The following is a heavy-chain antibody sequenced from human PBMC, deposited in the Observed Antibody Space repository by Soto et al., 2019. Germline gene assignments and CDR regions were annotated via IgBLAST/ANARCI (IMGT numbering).Heavy chain of an antibody. CDR1: GYTFTSYD. CDR2: MNPNSGNK. Sequence: QVQLVQSGAEVKKPWASVKVSCKASGYTFTSYDINWVRQATGPGLEWMGWMNPNSGNKGYPQKSHGSVTITRNTSISTAYMELSSGRSEDRAVYYCARSLYGDNVDYWGQGTLVTVSS. V-gene: IGHV1-8*01. CDR3: ARSLYGDNVDY. J-gene: IGHJ4*02. D-gene: IGHD4-17*01.